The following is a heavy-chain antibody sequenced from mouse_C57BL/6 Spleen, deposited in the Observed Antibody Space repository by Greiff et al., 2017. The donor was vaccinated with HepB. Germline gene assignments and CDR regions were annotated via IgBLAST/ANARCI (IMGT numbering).Heavy chain of an antibody. CDR2: INPGSGGT. J-gene: IGHJ4*01. V-gene: IGHV1-54*01. CDR3: ARSFYYDAMDY. Sequence: VMLVESGAELVRPGTSVKVSCKASGYAFTNYLIEWVKQRPGQGLEWIGVINPGSGGTNYNEKFKGKATLTADKSSSTAYMQLSSLTSEDSAVYFCARSFYYDAMDYWGQGTSVTVSS. D-gene: IGHD2-1*01. CDR1: GYAFTNYL.